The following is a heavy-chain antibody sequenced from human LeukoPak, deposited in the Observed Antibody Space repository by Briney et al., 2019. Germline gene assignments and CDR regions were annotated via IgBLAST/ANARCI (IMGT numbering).Heavy chain of an antibody. Sequence: PSETLSLTCTVSDASMSSHYWIWVRQPPRRGLEWIGYVFSTGDTTYSPSLKSRVTISVDMSENQFSLKLNSVTAADTAVYYCARGVYNYYYMDVRGRGATVTVSS. J-gene: IGHJ6*03. CDR3: ARGVYNYYYMDV. V-gene: IGHV4-59*11. CDR1: DASMSSHY. CDR2: VFSTGDT.